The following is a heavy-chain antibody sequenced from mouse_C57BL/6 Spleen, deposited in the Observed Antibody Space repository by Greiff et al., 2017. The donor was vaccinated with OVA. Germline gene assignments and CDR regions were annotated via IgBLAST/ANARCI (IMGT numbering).Heavy chain of an antibody. CDR1: GYAFSSSW. Sequence: QVQLQQSGPELVKPGASVKISCKASGYAFSSSWMNWVKQRPGKGLEWIGRIYPGDGDTIYNGKFKGKATLTADKSSSTAYMQLSSLTSEDSAVYFCARSLYYYGSSYWYFDVWGTGTTVTVSS. V-gene: IGHV1-82*01. CDR3: ARSLYYYGSSYWYFDV. J-gene: IGHJ1*03. D-gene: IGHD1-1*01. CDR2: IYPGDGDT.